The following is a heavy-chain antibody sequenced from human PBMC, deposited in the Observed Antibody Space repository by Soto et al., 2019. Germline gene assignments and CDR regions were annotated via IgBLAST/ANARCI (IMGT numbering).Heavy chain of an antibody. J-gene: IGHJ4*02. D-gene: IGHD3-3*01. CDR1: GGTFSSYT. CDR2: IIPILGIA. CDR3: ARGVGVFGVVTHTDY. V-gene: IGHV1-69*02. Sequence: ASVKVSCKASGGTFSSYTISWVRQAPGQGLEWMGRIIPILGIANYAQKFQGRVTITADKSTSTAYMELSSLRSEDTAVYYCARGVGVFGVVTHTDYWGQGTLVTVSS.